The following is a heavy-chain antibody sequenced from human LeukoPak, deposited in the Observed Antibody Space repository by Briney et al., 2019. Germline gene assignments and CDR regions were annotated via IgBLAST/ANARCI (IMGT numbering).Heavy chain of an antibody. Sequence: KPSETLSLTCTVSGGSISSYYWSWIRQPAGKGLEWIGRIYASGSTNYNPSLKSRVTISVDTSKNQFSLKVNSVTAADTAVYYCARTKPLDPFDFWGQGTLVTVSS. CDR2: IYASGST. CDR1: GGSISSYY. J-gene: IGHJ3*01. CDR3: ARTKPLDPFDF. V-gene: IGHV4-4*07.